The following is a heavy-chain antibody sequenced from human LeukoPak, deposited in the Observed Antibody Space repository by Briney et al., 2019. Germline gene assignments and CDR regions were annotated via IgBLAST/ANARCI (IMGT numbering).Heavy chain of an antibody. CDR1: GFTFDDYA. CDR3: AKDKLLSSSSGKDY. D-gene: IGHD6-6*01. J-gene: IGHJ4*02. V-gene: IGHV3-9*01. CDR2: ISWNSGSI. Sequence: GGSLRLSCAASGFTFDDYAMHWVRHAPGKGLEWVSGISWNSGSIGYADSVKGRFTISRDNAKNSLYLQMNSLRAEDTALYYCAKDKLLSSSSGKDYWGQGTLVTVSS.